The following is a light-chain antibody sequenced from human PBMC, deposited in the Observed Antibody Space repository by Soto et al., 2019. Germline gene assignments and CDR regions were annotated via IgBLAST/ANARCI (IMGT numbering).Light chain of an antibody. V-gene: IGKV4-1*01. J-gene: IGKJ2*03. CDR3: QQYYTLPYS. CDR1: QSVFHTSYNRNY. CDR2: WAS. Sequence: DIVMTQSPDSLAVSLGERATINCKSSQSVFHTSYNRNYLAWYLQKPGQPPKVLMYWASTRESGVPDRFSGSGSGTDFTLTITSLQPKDVAVYYCQQYYTLPYSFGQGTKLEIK.